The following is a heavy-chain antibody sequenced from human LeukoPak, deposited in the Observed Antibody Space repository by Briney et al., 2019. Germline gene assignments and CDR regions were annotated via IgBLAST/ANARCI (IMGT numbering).Heavy chain of an antibody. CDR2: ISDSGGTT. Sequence: PGGSLRLSCAASGFTFSNYAMSWVRQAPGKGLEWVSVISDSGGTTYYADSVKGRFTISRDSSKNTLYLQMNSLRADDTAVYYCAKVLLIAVAVLDAFGIRGQGTMVTVSS. CDR1: GFTFSNYA. D-gene: IGHD6-19*01. CDR3: AKVLLIAVAVLDAFGI. J-gene: IGHJ3*02. V-gene: IGHV3-23*01.